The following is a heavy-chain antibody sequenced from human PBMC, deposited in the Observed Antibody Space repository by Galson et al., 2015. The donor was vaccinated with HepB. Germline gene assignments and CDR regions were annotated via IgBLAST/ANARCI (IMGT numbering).Heavy chain of an antibody. V-gene: IGHV1-2*06. D-gene: IGHD1-26*01. Sequence: SVKVSCKASGYTFTGYSMHWVRQAPGQGLEWMGRINPKSGGANYAQKFQGRVTMTRDTSISTAYMELSRLRFDDTAMYYCARVGLLGFDAFDIWGRGTMVTVSS. CDR1: GYTFTGYS. J-gene: IGHJ3*02. CDR3: ARVGLLGFDAFDI. CDR2: INPKSGGA.